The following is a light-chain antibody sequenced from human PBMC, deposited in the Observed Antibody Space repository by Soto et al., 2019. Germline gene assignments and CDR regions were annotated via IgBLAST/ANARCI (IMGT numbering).Light chain of an antibody. J-gene: IGKJ2*01. Sequence: EVVLTQAPGTLSLSPGERATLSCRASQSVSNKYLAWYQQKPGQAPRLLIFGSSDRATGMPDRFSGSGSGTDLTLTISRLEPEDFAVYYCQQYGSSPPYTFGQGTKLEIK. CDR1: QSVSNKY. V-gene: IGKV3-20*01. CDR3: QQYGSSPPYT. CDR2: GSS.